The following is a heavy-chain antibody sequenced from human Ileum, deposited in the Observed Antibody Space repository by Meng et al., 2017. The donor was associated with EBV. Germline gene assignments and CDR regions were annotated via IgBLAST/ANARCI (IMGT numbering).Heavy chain of an antibody. CDR2: NSAYNRNT. CDR3: ARAPPPNIRLGFDY. CDR1: GYICTCYG. Sequence: QVPLGQAGAEVKDAGVSEKVSCKASGYICTCYGISWVRQAPAKGLEWMGWNSAYNRNTNYAQKLQGRVTMTTDTSPSTAYMELRSLRSDDTAVYYCARAPPPNIRLGFDYWGQGTLVTVSS. V-gene: IGHV1-18*01. D-gene: IGHD3-16*01. J-gene: IGHJ4*02.